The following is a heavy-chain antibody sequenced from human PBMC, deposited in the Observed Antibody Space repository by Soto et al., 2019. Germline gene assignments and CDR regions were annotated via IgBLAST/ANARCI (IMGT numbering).Heavy chain of an antibody. CDR1: GFTFSSYD. J-gene: IGHJ3*02. CDR2: IDIDGNT. D-gene: IGHD1-1*01. V-gene: IGHV3-13*01. CDR3: AIEGERGSGDSVDALDI. Sequence: EVQLVESGGGLVQPGGSLRLSCAASGFTFSSYDMHWVRQATGKGLEWVSAIDIDGNTFYGGSGEGRFTISRENGKNSLYLQMSSLRAGDTAVYDCAIEGERGSGDSVDALDIWGQGTLVTVSS.